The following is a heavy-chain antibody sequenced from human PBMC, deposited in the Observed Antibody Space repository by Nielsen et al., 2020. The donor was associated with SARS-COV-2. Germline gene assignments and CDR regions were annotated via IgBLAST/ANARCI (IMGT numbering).Heavy chain of an antibody. D-gene: IGHD6-13*01. CDR3: ARVTAAVRGVFYYYYGMDV. CDR2: IKQDGSEK. J-gene: IGHJ6*02. Sequence: GGSLRLSCAASGFTFSSYWMSWVRQAPGKGLEWVANIKQDGSEKYYVDSVKGRFTISRDNAKNSLYLQMNSLRAEDTAVYYCARVTAAVRGVFYYYYGMDVWGQGTTVTVSS. V-gene: IGHV3-7*01. CDR1: GFTFSSYW.